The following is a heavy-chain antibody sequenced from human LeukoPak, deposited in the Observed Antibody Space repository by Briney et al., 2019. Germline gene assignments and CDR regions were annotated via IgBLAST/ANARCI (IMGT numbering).Heavy chain of an antibody. CDR3: ARRVRGVHDAFDI. CDR1: GGSFTDYY. J-gene: IGHJ3*02. V-gene: IGHV4-34*01. D-gene: IGHD3-10*01. Sequence: SETLSLTCAVYGGSFTDYYWTWIRQPPGKGLEWIGEINHSGSTNYDPSLKSRVTISVDTSKNHFSLKLNSMTAADTAVYYCARRVRGVHDAFDIWGQGTMVTVSS. CDR2: INHSGST.